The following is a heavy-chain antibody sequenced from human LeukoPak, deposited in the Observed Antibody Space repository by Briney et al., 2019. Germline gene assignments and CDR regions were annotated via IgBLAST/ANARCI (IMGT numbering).Heavy chain of an antibody. CDR3: ARAPYYYDSSGYQSIDY. D-gene: IGHD3-22*01. J-gene: IGHJ4*02. CDR1: GFTFSSYC. CDR2: ISSSSSSYI. V-gene: IGHV3-21*01. Sequence: GGSLRLSCAASGFTFSSYCMNWVRQAPGKGLEWVSSISSSSSSYIYYADSVKGRFTISRDNAKNSLYLQMNSLRAEDTAVYYCARAPYYYDSSGYQSIDYWGQGTLVTVSS.